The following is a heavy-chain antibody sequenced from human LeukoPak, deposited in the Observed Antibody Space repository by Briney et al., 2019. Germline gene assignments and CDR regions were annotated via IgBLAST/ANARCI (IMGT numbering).Heavy chain of an antibody. Sequence: SVKVSCKASGGTFSSYAISWVRQAPGQGLEWMGGIIPIFGTANYAQKFQGRVTITADESTSTAYMELSSLRSEDTAVYYCAREAYSGSLDAFDIWGQGTMVTVSS. J-gene: IGHJ3*02. D-gene: IGHD1-26*01. CDR1: GGTFSSYA. CDR2: IIPIFGTA. CDR3: AREAYSGSLDAFDI. V-gene: IGHV1-69*01.